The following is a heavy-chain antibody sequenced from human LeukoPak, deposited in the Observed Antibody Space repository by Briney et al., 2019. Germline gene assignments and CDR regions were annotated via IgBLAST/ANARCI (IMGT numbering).Heavy chain of an antibody. CDR1: GFTFSSYE. J-gene: IGHJ3*02. D-gene: IGHD4/OR15-4a*01. Sequence: PGGSLRLSCAASGFTFSSYEMNWVRQAPGKGLEWVSYISSSGSTIYYADSVKGRFTISRDNAKNSLYLQMNSLRAADTAVYYCARTDYGSLRGAFLIWGQGTMVTVSS. CDR3: ARTDYGSLRGAFLI. CDR2: ISSSGSTI. V-gene: IGHV3-48*03.